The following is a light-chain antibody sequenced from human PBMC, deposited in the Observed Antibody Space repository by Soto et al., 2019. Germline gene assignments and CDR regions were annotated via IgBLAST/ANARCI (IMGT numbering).Light chain of an antibody. CDR1: QNINAY. CDR3: QQSYIIPRT. V-gene: IGKV1-39*01. J-gene: IGKJ1*01. CDR2: AAS. Sequence: DIQLTQSPSSLSASVGDGVTITCRSSQNINAYVNWYQQKSGKAPELLIYAASNLQSGVPPRFSGSGSGTEFALIITSLQPEDSATYYCQQSYIIPRTFGQGTKVEI.